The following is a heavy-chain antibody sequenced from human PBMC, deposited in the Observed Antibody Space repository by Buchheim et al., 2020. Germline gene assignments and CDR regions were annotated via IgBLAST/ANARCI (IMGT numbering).Heavy chain of an antibody. V-gene: IGHV3-30*04. CDR2: ISYDGCNK. CDR3: AITWHYQLLRFWFDL. CDR1: GFTFSSYA. J-gene: IGHJ5*02. D-gene: IGHD2-2*01. Sequence: QVQLVESGGGVVQPGRSLRLSCAASGFTFSSYAMHWVRQAPGKGLEWVAVISYDGCNKYYADSVKGRFTISRDNSKTTLYLQMNSQLAAYTAGYYCAITWHYQLLRFWFDLWGKGTL.